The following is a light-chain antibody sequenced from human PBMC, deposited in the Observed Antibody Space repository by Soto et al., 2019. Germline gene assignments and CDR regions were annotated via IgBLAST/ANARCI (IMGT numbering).Light chain of an antibody. CDR2: AAS. CDR3: QQVKSYPFT. CDR1: QGIIRY. J-gene: IGKJ4*01. V-gene: IGKV1-9*01. Sequence: DLQLTQSPSSLYASIGDRVTTGCRPSQGIIRYLVWYQQKPGKAPKLMIHAASSLQSGVPSRFSGSRSGTDFTLTISNLQPEDVATYYCQQVKSYPFTFCGGTKVDIK.